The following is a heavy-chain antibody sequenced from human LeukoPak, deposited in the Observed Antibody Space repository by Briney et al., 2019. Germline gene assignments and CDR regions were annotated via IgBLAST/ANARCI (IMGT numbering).Heavy chain of an antibody. J-gene: IGHJ4*02. Sequence: GGSLRLSCAGSGITFSTYWMHWVRQAPGKGLVWVSRINSEGSTISYADSVKGRFTVSRDNAKNTLFLQMNSLRAEDTAVYYCARISSDSISYYDHWGQGTLVTVSS. CDR2: INSEGSTI. D-gene: IGHD3-22*01. CDR3: ARISSDSISYYDH. CDR1: GITFSTYW. V-gene: IGHV3-74*01.